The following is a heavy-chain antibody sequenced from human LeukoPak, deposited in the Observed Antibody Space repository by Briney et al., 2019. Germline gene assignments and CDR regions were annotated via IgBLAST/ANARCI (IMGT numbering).Heavy chain of an antibody. J-gene: IGHJ4*02. CDR2: ISSTSIYI. CDR1: GFTFSSYT. Sequence: PGGSLRLSCAASGFTFSSYTMNWVRQAPGKGLEWVSSISSTSIYIYYADSVKGRFTISRDNAKNSLYLQMNSLRAEDTAVYYCAREEDFDYWGQGTLVTVSS. CDR3: AREEDFDY. V-gene: IGHV3-21*06.